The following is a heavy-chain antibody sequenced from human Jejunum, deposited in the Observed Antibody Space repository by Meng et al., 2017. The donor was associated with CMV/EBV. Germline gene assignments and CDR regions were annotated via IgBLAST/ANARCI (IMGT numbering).Heavy chain of an antibody. CDR3: VGGLEGSIHNF. J-gene: IGHJ4*02. CDR2: IRSKVNSHTT. V-gene: IGHV3-72*01. D-gene: IGHD1-1*01. CDR1: GFTFSDHY. Sequence: ASGFTFSDHYMDWVRHTPLKGLEWVARIRSKVNSHTTEYAASVKGRFTISRDDAKSSMYLQMNGLRSEDTAVYYCVGGLEGSIHNFWGQGTLVTVSS.